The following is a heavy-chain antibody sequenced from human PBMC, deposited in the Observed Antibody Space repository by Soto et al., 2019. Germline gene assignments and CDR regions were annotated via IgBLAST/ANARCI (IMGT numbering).Heavy chain of an antibody. CDR3: ASLQVPGNFDH. CDR2: ISYDGRNE. J-gene: IGHJ4*02. CDR1: GFTFSAFA. D-gene: IGHD6-13*01. Sequence: VGSLRLSCTVSGFTFSAFAMYWVRQAPGKGLEWVALISYDGRNEDYAESVRGRFTISRDNSKNTLYLDMNSLSAADTAMYYCASLQVPGNFDHWGQGTLVTVSS. V-gene: IGHV3-30*03.